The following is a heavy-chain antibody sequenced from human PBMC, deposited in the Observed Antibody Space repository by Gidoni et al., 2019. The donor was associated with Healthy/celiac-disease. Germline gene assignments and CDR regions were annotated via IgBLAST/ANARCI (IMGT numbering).Heavy chain of an antibody. Sequence: EVQLVESGGGLVKPGGSLRLSCAASGFTFSNAWLNWVRQAPGKGLEWVGRIKSKTDGGTTDYAAPVKGRFTISRDDSKNTLYLQMNSLKTEDTAVYYCTTYYYGSGSYYNAVDYWGQGTLVTVSS. CDR3: TTYYYGSGSYYNAVDY. J-gene: IGHJ4*02. V-gene: IGHV3-15*07. CDR1: GFTFSNAW. D-gene: IGHD3-10*01. CDR2: IKSKTDGGTT.